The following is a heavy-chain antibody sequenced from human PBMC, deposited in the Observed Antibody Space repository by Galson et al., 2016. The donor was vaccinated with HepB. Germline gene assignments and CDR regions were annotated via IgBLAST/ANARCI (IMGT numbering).Heavy chain of an antibody. V-gene: IGHV3-30-3*01. CDR3: AGDDWVYRVGSGSQFAY. Sequence: SLRLSCAASGFTFRSYAMHWVRQAPGKGLEWVAVISYDGSNKYYADSVKGRLTISRDNSKNTLYLQMNSLRAEDTAVYYCAGDDWVYRVGSGSQFAYWGQGILVTVSA. CDR1: GFTFRSYA. D-gene: IGHD3-22*01. CDR2: ISYDGSNK. J-gene: IGHJ4*02.